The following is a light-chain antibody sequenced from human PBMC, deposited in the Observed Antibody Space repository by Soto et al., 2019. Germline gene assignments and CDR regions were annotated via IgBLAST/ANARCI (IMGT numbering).Light chain of an antibody. CDR2: DVS. J-gene: IGLJ1*01. Sequence: QYARNQAAAVFGCPGKTIIISCTGTSSDVGGYNYVSWYQQHPGKAPKLMIYDVSNRPSGVSNRFSGSKSGNTASLTISGLQAEDEADYYCSSYTSSSTLYDFGTGTKAT. V-gene: IGLV2-14*01. CDR1: SSDVGGYNY. CDR3: SSYTSSSTLYD.